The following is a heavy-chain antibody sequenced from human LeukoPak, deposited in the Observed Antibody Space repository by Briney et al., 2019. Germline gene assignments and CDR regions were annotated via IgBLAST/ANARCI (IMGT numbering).Heavy chain of an antibody. CDR3: ARHGGSWYHAEYFQH. J-gene: IGHJ1*01. CDR1: GGSISSSIYY. V-gene: IGHV4-39*01. CDR2: IYYSGST. Sequence: SSETLSHTCTVSGGSISSSIYYWGWIRQPPGKGLEWIGSIYYSGSTYYNPSLKSRVTISVDTSKNQFSLKLSSVTAADTDVYYCARHGGSWYHAEYFQHWGQGTMVTVSS. D-gene: IGHD6-13*01.